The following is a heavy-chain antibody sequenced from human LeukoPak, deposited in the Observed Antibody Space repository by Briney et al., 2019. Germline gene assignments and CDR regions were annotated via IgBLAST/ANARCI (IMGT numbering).Heavy chain of an antibody. CDR2: IFHSGST. D-gene: IGHD3-9*01. CDR1: GYSISSGYY. J-gene: IGHJ4*02. Sequence: PSETLSLTCTVSGYSISSGYYWGWIRQPPGKGLEWIGSIFHSGSTYYNPSLKSRVTISVDTSKNQFSLKLSSVTAADTAVYCARERGYFDTRDYWGQGTLVTVSS. V-gene: IGHV4-38-2*02. CDR3: ARERGYFDTRDY.